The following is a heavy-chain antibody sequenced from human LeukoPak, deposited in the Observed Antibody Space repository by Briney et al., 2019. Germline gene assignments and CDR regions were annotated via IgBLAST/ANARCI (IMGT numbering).Heavy chain of an antibody. CDR2: IHTSGST. V-gene: IGHV4-4*07. CDR1: GGSISSYY. D-gene: IGHD6-19*01. CDR3: AGRAQTTGWSFDY. J-gene: IGHJ4*02. Sequence: SETLSLTCIVSGGSISSYYWRWIRQPAGKGLEWIGQIHTSGSTNYNPSLKSRVAMSVDTSKNQFSLELSSVTAADTAVYYCAGRAQTTGWSFDYWGQGALVTVSS.